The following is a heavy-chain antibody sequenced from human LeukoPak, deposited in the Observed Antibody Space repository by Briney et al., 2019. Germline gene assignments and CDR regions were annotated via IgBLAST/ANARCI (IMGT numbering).Heavy chain of an antibody. V-gene: IGHV4-34*01. J-gene: IGHJ4*02. D-gene: IGHD2-2*01. CDR3: ARRGCSSTSCLDY. CDR1: GGSFSGYY. CDR2: INHSGST. Sequence: PSETLSLTCAVYGGSFSGYYWSWIRQPPGKGLEWIGEINHSGSTNYNPSLKSRVTISVDTSKNQFSLKLSSVTAADTAVYYCARRGCSSTSCLDYWGQGTLVTVSS.